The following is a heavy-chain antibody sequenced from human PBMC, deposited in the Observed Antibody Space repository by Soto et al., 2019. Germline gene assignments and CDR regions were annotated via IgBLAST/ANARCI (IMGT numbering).Heavy chain of an antibody. CDR2: ISPNGGNT. V-gene: IGHV3-64D*06. CDR3: VKEGYMRSDWYGQFDC. Sequence: VGSLRLSCSASGFTFNTFAMHWVRQTPGKGLEFVSAISPNGGNTYYADSVKGRFAISRDNSKNTLYLQMYSLRPEDTALYYCVKEGYMRSDWYGQFDCWGQGTLVTVSS. D-gene: IGHD6-19*01. J-gene: IGHJ4*02. CDR1: GFTFNTFA.